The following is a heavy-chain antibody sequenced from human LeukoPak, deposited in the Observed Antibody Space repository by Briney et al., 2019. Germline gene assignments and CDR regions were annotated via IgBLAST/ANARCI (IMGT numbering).Heavy chain of an antibody. D-gene: IGHD2-15*01. V-gene: IGHV4-59*01. CDR3: AREHCSGGSCYSIYYYYYMDV. CDR1: GGSISSYY. Sequence: SSETLSLTCTVSGGSISSYYWSWIRQPPGKGLEWIGYIYYTGSTNYNPSLKSRVTISVDTSKNQFSLKLYSVTAADTAVYYCAREHCSGGSCYSIYYYYYMDVWGKGTTVTVSS. J-gene: IGHJ6*03. CDR2: IYYTGST.